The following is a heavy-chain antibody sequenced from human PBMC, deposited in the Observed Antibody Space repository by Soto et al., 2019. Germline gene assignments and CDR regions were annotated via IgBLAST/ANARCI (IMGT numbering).Heavy chain of an antibody. CDR3: ARKLRYCRSASCSYYGMDD. V-gene: IGHV4-4*07. CDR1: GGSISSFY. Sequence: SETLSLTCTVSGGSISSFYWSWIRQPAGKGLEWIGRIYTSGSTNYNPSLKSRVTMSVDTSKNQFSLKLSSVTAADTAVYYCARKLRYCRSASCSYYGMDDWGQGTTVTVSS. D-gene: IGHD2-2*01. J-gene: IGHJ6*02. CDR2: IYTSGST.